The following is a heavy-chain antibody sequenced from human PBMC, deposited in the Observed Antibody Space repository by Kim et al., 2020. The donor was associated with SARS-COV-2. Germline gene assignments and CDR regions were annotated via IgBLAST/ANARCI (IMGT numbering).Heavy chain of an antibody. Sequence: SPSVQGQVTISADKSISTAYLQWSSLKASDTAMYYCARRGIGLYYYGMDVWGQGTTVTVSS. CDR3: ARRGIGLYYYGMDV. D-gene: IGHD3-16*01. V-gene: IGHV5-51*01. J-gene: IGHJ6*02.